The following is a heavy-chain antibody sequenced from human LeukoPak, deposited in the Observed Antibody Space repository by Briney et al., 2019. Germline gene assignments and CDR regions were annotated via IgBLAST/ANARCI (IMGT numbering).Heavy chain of an antibody. D-gene: IGHD4-17*01. CDR1: GFTFSSYS. J-gene: IGHJ4*02. CDR3: ARASTTVPNLLDY. V-gene: IGHV3-74*03. CDR2: INGDGTST. Sequence: GGSLRLPCAASGFTFSSYSMNWVRQAPGKGLLWVSRINGDGTSTKYADSVKGRFTISRDNARHTLYLQMNSLRAEDTAVYYCARASTTVPNLLDYWGQGTLVTVSS.